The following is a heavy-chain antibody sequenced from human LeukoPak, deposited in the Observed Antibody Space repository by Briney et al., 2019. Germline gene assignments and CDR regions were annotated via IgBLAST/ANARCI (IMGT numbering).Heavy chain of an antibody. J-gene: IGHJ4*02. CDR1: GGTFSSYA. V-gene: IGHV1-69*13. D-gene: IGHD5-12*01. CDR3: ARGGGGFPLDY. Sequence: GASVKVSCKASGGTFSSYAISWVRQAPGQGLEWMGGITPIFGTANYAQKFQGRVTITADESTSTAYMELSSLRSEDTAVYYCARGGGGFPLDYWGQGTLVTVSS. CDR2: ITPIFGTA.